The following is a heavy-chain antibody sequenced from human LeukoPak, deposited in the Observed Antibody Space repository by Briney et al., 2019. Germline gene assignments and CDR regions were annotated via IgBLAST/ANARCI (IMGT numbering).Heavy chain of an antibody. J-gene: IGHJ4*02. D-gene: IGHD3-9*01. CDR2: INHSGST. CDR3: AGTRIRYYDILTGYFY. Sequence: SETLSLTCAVYGGSFSGYYWSWIRQPPGKGLEWIGEINHSGSTNYNPSLKSRVTISVDTSKNQFSLKLSSVTAADTAVYYCAGTRIRYYDILTGYFYWGQGTLVTVSS. CDR1: GGSFSGYY. V-gene: IGHV4-34*01.